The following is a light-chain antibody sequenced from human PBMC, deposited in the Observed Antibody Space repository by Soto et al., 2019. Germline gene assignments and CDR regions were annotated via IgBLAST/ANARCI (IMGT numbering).Light chain of an antibody. CDR1: GLNIGAGYD. CDR3: QSFDAGVSRDV. V-gene: IGLV1-40*01. J-gene: IGLJ1*01. Sequence: QSVLTQPPSVSGALGQRVTISCTGSGLNIGAGYDVHWYQQLPGTAPKVVIYGNKIRPSGVHDRFSGSKSGTSASLAITGLQAEDEAEYYCQSFDAGVSRDVFGPGTKLTVL. CDR2: GNK.